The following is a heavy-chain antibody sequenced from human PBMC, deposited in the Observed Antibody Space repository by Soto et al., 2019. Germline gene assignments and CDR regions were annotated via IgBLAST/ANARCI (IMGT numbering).Heavy chain of an antibody. CDR2: IYYSGST. J-gene: IGHJ5*02. CDR1: GGSISSGDYY. CDR3: ATLPPRIEVTVLPIPT. Sequence: SETLSLTCTVSGGSISSGDYYWSWIRQPPGKGLEWIGYIYYSGSTYYNPSLKSRVTISLDKSNNQFSLTLKYVTAADTAVYYCATLPPRIEVTVLPIPTWGQGTLVTVSS. D-gene: IGHD2-15*01. V-gene: IGHV4-30-4*01.